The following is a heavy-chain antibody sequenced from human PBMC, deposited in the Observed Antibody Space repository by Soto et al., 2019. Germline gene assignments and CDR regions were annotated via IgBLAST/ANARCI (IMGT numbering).Heavy chain of an antibody. CDR1: GYSFTSYW. CDR3: ARQYCITTSCYIGMDV. D-gene: IGHD2-2*02. CDR2: IYPGDSDT. J-gene: IGHJ6*02. Sequence: GESLKISCKGSGYSFTSYWIAWVRQMTGKGLEWMGIIYPGDSDTRYSPSFQGQVSISADKSISTAYLQWSSLKASDTAIYYCARQYCITTSCYIGMDVWGQGTTVTVSS. V-gene: IGHV5-51*01.